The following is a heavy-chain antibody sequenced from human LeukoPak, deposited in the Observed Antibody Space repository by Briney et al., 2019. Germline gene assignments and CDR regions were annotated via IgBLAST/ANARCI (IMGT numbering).Heavy chain of an antibody. D-gene: IGHD3-10*01. CDR2: IYSGGST. CDR1: GFTVSSNY. J-gene: IGHJ4*02. V-gene: IGHV3-66*01. Sequence: PGGSLRLSCAASGFTVSSNYMSWVRQAPGKGLEWVSVIYSGGSTYYADSVKGRFTISRDNSKNTLYLQMNSLRAEDTAVYYCAREITMVRGGIMVWGQGTLVTVSS. CDR3: AREITMVRGGIMV.